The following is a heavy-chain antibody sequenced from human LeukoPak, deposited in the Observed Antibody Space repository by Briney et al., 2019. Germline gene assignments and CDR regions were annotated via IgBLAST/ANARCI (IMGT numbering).Heavy chain of an antibody. CDR3: ATALGIVVVPAGLDY. D-gene: IGHD2-2*01. Sequence: ASVKVSCKVSVYTLTELSMHWVRQAPGKGLEWMGGFDPEDGETIYAQKFQGRVTMTEDTSTDTAYMELSSLRSEDTAVYYCATALGIVVVPAGLDYWGQGTLVTVSS. J-gene: IGHJ4*02. V-gene: IGHV1-24*01. CDR2: FDPEDGET. CDR1: VYTLTELS.